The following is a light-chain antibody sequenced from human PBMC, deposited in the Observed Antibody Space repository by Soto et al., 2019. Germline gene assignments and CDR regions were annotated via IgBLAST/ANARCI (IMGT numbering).Light chain of an antibody. Sequence: QSVLTQPPSVSGAPGQRVTISYTGSSSNIGAGYAVHCNQPLPVTDPKHLSYGNSQRPSGLPDRFSGSKSGTSAALAITGLNAEEEADYYCNTYRSMSSLVVGTWTKLTV. CDR2: GNS. CDR3: NTYRSMSSLV. V-gene: IGLV1-40*01. CDR1: SSNIGAGYA. J-gene: IGLJ1*01.